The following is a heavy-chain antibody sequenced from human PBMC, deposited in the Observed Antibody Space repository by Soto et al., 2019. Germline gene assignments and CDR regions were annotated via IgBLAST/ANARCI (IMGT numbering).Heavy chain of an antibody. Sequence: SETLSLTCTVSGGSISSYYWSWIRQPAGKGLEWIGRIYTSGSTNYNPSLRSRVTMSVDTSKNQFSLKLSSVTAADTAVYYCASRSIAARRYGMDVWGQGTTVTVS. V-gene: IGHV4-4*07. CDR2: IYTSGST. D-gene: IGHD6-6*01. CDR1: GGSISSYY. CDR3: ASRSIAARRYGMDV. J-gene: IGHJ6*02.